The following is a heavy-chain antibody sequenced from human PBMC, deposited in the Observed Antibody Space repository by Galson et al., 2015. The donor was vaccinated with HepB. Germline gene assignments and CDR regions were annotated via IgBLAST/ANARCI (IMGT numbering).Heavy chain of an antibody. V-gene: IGHV4-59*01. CDR2: IYHNGRS. CDR1: GGPISTYY. J-gene: IGHJ6*02. CDR3: ARSFSSSNYRVDYNFGWDV. D-gene: IGHD6-13*01. Sequence: TLSLTCTVSGGPISTYYWNWIRLSPGKGLEWIGDIYHNGRSNSNPSLKSRITFSVDTSKNQFSLKLRSVTAADTAIYYCARSFSSSNYRVDYNFGWDVWGQGTTVIVSS.